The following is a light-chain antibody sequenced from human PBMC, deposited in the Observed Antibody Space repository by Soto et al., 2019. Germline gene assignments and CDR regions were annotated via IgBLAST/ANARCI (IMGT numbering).Light chain of an antibody. CDR2: SEN. V-gene: IGLV1-44*01. CDR3: AAWDGSLNHIL. CDR1: WSNMGSNT. Sequence: QSVLTQQPSASGPAGQRVTISCSGGWSNMGSNTVNWYQHLLGTAPKHLIYSENQRPSGVPDRFSGAKSGTSASLAITCLQSENEADYYCAAWDGSLNHILFGGGTKVTVL. J-gene: IGLJ2*01.